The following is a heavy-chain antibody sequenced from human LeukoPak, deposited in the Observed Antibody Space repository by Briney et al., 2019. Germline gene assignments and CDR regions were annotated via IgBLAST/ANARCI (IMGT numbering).Heavy chain of an antibody. D-gene: IGHD3-9*01. Sequence: GGSLRLSCAASGFTFSSYGMNWVRQAPGKGLEWVANIKQDGSEKYYVDSVKGRFTISRDNAKNSLYLQMNSLRAEDTAVYYCARDTLRYFDWLPVSTNAFDYWGQGTLVTVSS. CDR3: ARDTLRYFDWLPVSTNAFDY. CDR2: IKQDGSEK. J-gene: IGHJ4*02. CDR1: GFTFSSYG. V-gene: IGHV3-7*01.